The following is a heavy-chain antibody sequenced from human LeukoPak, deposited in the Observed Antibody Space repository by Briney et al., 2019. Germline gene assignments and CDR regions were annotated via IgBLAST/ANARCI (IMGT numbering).Heavy chain of an antibody. D-gene: IGHD3-10*01. Sequence: SETLSLTCAVYGGSFSGYYWSWIRQPPGEGLEWIGEINHSGSTNYNPSLKSRVTISVDTSKNQFSPKLSSVTAADTAVYYCARGRKDGSVFWGHDYWGQGTLVTVSS. J-gene: IGHJ4*02. CDR3: ARGRKDGSVFWGHDY. CDR2: INHSGST. V-gene: IGHV4-34*01. CDR1: GGSFSGYY.